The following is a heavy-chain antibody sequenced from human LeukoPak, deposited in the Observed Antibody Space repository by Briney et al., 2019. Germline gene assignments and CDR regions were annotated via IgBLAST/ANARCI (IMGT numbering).Heavy chain of an antibody. J-gene: IGHJ5*02. CDR3: ATYRQVLLPFEA. D-gene: IGHD5-18*01. CDR2: IFQGGGEI. V-gene: IGHV3-23*01. CDR1: GFTFSTFA. Sequence: GGSLRLSCAASGFTFSTFAMIWVRQPPGKGLEWVSSIFQGGGEIHYADSVRGRFTLSRDNSKSTLFLQMNSLRAEDTAIYYCATYRQVLLPFEAWGQGTLVTVSS.